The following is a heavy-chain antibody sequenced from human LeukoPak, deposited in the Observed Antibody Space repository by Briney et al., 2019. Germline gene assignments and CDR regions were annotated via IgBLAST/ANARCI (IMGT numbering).Heavy chain of an antibody. V-gene: IGHV1-46*01. D-gene: IGHD1-26*01. CDR1: GYTFTSYY. Sequence: ASVKVSCKASGYTFTSYYMHWVRQAPGQGLGWMGIINPSGGSTSYAQKFQGRVTMTRDMSTSTVYMELSSLRSEDTAVYYCARDRSGSYYSGAFDIWGQGTMVTVSS. CDR3: ARDRSGSYYSGAFDI. J-gene: IGHJ3*02. CDR2: INPSGGST.